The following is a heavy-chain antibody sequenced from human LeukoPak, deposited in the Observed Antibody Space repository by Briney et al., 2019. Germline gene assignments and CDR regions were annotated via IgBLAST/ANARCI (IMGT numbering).Heavy chain of an antibody. V-gene: IGHV3-21*01. D-gene: IGHD3-3*01. Sequence: GGSLRLSCAASGFTFSSYSMNWVRQAPGKGLEWVSSINSDSSLMYYAESVKGRFTISRDNARNSLYLQMNSLRAEDTAVYYCARDTEEWSDWGQGTLVTVSS. CDR2: INSDSSLM. CDR1: GFTFSSYS. CDR3: ARDTEEWSD. J-gene: IGHJ4*02.